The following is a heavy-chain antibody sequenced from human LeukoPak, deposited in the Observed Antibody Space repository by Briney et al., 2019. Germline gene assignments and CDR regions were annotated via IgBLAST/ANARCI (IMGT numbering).Heavy chain of an antibody. V-gene: IGHV4-59*01. CDR1: GGSISSYY. CDR3: ARGRWRPDY. Sequence: PSETLSLTCTVSGGSISSYYWSWIRQPPGKGLEWMGYIYYSGSTNFNPSLKNRVTISVDTSKNQFSLKLSSVTAADTAVYYCARGRWRPDYWGQGTLVTVSS. CDR2: IYYSGST. J-gene: IGHJ4*02. D-gene: IGHD2-21*02.